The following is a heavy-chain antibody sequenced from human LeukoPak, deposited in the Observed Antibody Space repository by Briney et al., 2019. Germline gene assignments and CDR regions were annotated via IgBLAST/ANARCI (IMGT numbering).Heavy chain of an antibody. J-gene: IGHJ2*01. Sequence: SETLSLTCTVSGGSIRSYYWSWIRQPPGKGLEWIAYIYYSGSTNYNPSLKSRVTISVDTSKKQLSLKLSSVTAADTAVYYCARVYYSSSYDYWYFDLWGRGTLVTVSS. CDR1: GGSIRSYY. V-gene: IGHV4-59*01. CDR3: ARVYYSSSYDYWYFDL. D-gene: IGHD6-13*01. CDR2: IYYSGST.